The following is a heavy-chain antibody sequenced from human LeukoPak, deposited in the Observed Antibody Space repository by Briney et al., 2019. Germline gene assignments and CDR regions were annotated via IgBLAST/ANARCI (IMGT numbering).Heavy chain of an antibody. J-gene: IGHJ5*02. V-gene: IGHV3-48*04. CDR1: GFTFSSYS. Sequence: GGSLRLSCAASGFTFSSYSMNWVRQAPGKGLEWVSYISSSSSTIYYADSVKGRFTISRDNAKNSLYLQMNSLRAEDTAVYYCAREGGLLLSTTNWFDPWGQGTLVTVSS. D-gene: IGHD2-2*01. CDR3: AREGGLLLSTTNWFDP. CDR2: ISSSSSTI.